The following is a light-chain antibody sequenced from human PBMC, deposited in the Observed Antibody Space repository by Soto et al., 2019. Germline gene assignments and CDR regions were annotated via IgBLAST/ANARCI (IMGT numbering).Light chain of an antibody. CDR3: QQYDTYFS. V-gene: IGKV1-5*03. CDR1: QNINSW. J-gene: IGKJ2*03. CDR2: KAS. Sequence: DIQMTQSPSTLSASVGDRVTITCRASQNINSWLAWYQQKPGKAPKLLIYKASSLESGVPSRFSGSESGTEFTLTISSLQPDDFATYDCQQYDTYFSFGQGTKLEIK.